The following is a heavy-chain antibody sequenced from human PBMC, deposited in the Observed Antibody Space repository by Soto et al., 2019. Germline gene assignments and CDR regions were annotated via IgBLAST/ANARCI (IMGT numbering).Heavy chain of an antibody. CDR1: GFIFSVSW. Sequence: EVQLVEYGGGLVQPGGSLTLSCAASGFIFSVSWMNWVRQAPGKGLEWVAYISADGSDIKYVDSVKGRFTISRDNAKNSLYLQMNSMRAEDTAVYWCAKTPRLLDSWGQGTLVTVSS. J-gene: IGHJ4*02. D-gene: IGHD6-6*01. CDR3: AKTPRLLDS. CDR2: ISADGSDI. V-gene: IGHV3-7*01.